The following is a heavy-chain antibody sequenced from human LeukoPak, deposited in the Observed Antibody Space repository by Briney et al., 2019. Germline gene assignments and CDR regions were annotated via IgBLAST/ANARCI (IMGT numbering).Heavy chain of an antibody. V-gene: IGHV5-51*01. D-gene: IGHD1-1*01. CDR3: ARLFRNWSDGGVDQ. CDR1: GYTFTKYW. J-gene: IGHJ4*02. CDR2: IYLGDSDI. Sequence: GESLKISCEASGYTFTKYWIGWVRQMPGKGLEWMGIIYLGDSDIRYSTSLEGQVTISADKSITTAYLQWSSLKTSDTATYYCARLFRNWSDGGVDQWGQGTLVTVSS.